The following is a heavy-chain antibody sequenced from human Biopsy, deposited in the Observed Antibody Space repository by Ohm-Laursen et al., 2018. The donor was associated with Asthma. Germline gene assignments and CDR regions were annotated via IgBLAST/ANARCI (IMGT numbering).Heavy chain of an antibody. CDR3: ASDFPKDYVRYNFQF. CDR2: HDHEEGGT. Sequence: SSVKVSCKVSGYSLTDLSMHWVRQAPGQGLEWMGGHDHEEGGTVNAQRFQGRVTMTEDTSTDTAYMELSSLSSDDTAVYYCASDFPKDYVRYNFQFWGQGTLVTVSS. CDR1: GYSLTDLS. J-gene: IGHJ4*02. V-gene: IGHV1-24*01. D-gene: IGHD4-17*01.